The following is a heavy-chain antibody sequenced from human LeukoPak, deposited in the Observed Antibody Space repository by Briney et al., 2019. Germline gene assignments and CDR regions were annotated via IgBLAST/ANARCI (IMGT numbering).Heavy chain of an antibody. CDR1: GFTFSLYW. CDR2: IKQDGSEE. V-gene: IGHV3-7*01. CDR3: ARGGGI. Sequence: GGSLRLSCVVSGFTFSLYWMNWVRQLPGKGLEWVANIKQDGSEEYYVDSVKGRFTISRDNAKNSLYLQMNSLRVEDTAVYYCARGGGIWGQGTMVTVSS. D-gene: IGHD2-15*01. J-gene: IGHJ3*02.